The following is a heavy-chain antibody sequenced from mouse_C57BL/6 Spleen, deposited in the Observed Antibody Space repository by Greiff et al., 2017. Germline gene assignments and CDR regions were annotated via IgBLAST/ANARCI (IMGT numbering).Heavy chain of an antibody. CDR2: IDPEDGET. Sequence: VQLQQSGAELVKPGASVKLSCTASGFNIKDYYMHWVKQRTEQGLEWIGRIDPEDGETKYAPNFQGKATITADTSSNTAYLQLSSRTSEDTAVYYCARGYGSSYPYYYAMDYWGQGTSVTVSS. D-gene: IGHD1-1*01. CDR3: ARGYGSSYPYYYAMDY. CDR1: GFNIKDYY. V-gene: IGHV14-2*01. J-gene: IGHJ4*01.